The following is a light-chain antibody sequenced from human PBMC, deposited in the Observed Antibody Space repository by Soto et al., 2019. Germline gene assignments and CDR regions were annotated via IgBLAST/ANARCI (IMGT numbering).Light chain of an antibody. V-gene: IGKV3-20*01. CDR1: QSVSSSY. J-gene: IGKJ2*01. CDR3: QQYGSSPPET. Sequence: EIVLTQSPGTLSLSPGERATLSCRASQSVSSSYLAWYQQKPGQAPRLLIYGASSRATGIPDRFSGSGSGTEFAVTIRRLEPEGFAVYYCQQYGSSPPETFGQGTKLQIK. CDR2: GAS.